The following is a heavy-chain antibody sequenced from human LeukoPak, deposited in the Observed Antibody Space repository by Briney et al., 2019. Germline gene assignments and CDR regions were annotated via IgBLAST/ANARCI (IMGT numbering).Heavy chain of an antibody. CDR1: GFTFSSYA. J-gene: IGHJ5*02. V-gene: IGHV3-23*01. CDR3: AKEEYSSSFPSWFDP. Sequence: PGGSLRLSCAASGFTFSSYAMSWVRQAPGKGLEWVSAISGSGGSTYYADSVKGRFTISRDNSKNTLYLQVNSLRAEDTAVYYCAKEEYSSSFPSWFDPWGQGTLVTLSS. D-gene: IGHD6-6*01. CDR2: ISGSGGST.